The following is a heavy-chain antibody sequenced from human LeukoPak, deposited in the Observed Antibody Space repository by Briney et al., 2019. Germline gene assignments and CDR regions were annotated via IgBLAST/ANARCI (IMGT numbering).Heavy chain of an antibody. CDR2: IYYSGST. V-gene: IGHV4-39*01. CDR1: GGSISSSSYY. CDR3: ARAPLITMVRGVIDAFDI. J-gene: IGHJ3*02. Sequence: SETLSLTCTVSGGSISSSSYYWGWIRQPPGKGLEWIGSIYYSGSTYYNPSLKSRVTISVDTSKNQFSLKLSSVTAADTAVYYCARAPLITMVRGVIDAFDIWGQGTMVTVSS. D-gene: IGHD3-10*01.